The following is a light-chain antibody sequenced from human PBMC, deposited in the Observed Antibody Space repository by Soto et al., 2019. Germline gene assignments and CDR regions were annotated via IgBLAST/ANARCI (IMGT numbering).Light chain of an antibody. Sequence: QSVLTQPPSVSGAPGQRVTISCTGSSSNIGAGYDVHWYQQLPGTAPKVLIYGNSNRPSGVPDRFSGSKSGTSASLAITGLQAEDEADYYCQSYDSSLSAFYVFGTGTKETVL. J-gene: IGLJ1*01. CDR2: GNS. CDR1: SSNIGAGYD. V-gene: IGLV1-40*01. CDR3: QSYDSSLSAFYV.